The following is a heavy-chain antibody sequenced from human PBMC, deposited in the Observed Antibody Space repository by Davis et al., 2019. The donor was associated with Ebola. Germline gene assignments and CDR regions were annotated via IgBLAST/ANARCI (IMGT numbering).Heavy chain of an antibody. CDR3: ASLRQTYDSSGYSQPLDY. Sequence: MPSETPSLTCTVSGGSITSSDYYWGWIRQSPGEGLEWIGTFYYSGTTFYNPSLKSRITVSVDPSKNQFSLKLSSATAADTAVYYCASLRQTYDSSGYSQPLDYWGQGSLVSVSS. CDR2: FYYSGTT. D-gene: IGHD3-22*01. V-gene: IGHV4-39*01. J-gene: IGHJ4*02. CDR1: GGSITSSDYY.